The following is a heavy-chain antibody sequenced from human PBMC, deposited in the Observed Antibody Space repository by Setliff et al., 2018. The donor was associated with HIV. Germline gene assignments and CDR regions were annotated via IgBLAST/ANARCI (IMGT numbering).Heavy chain of an antibody. J-gene: IGHJ4*02. V-gene: IGHV4-59*11. CDR3: ARGGAFWSGYYGFDY. CDR2: MFRGGGR. Sequence: SETLSLTCSVSWESKINHDWGWIRQSPGRGLEWIGSMFRGGGRQFQPSLASRVSISGATSKNQFSLKMTSVTPADTAVYYCARGGAFWSGYYGFDYWGQGTLVTVSS. D-gene: IGHD3-3*01. CDR1: WESKINHD.